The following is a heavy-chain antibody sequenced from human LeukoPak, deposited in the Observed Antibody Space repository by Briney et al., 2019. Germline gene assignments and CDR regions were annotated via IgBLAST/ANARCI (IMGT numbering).Heavy chain of an antibody. Sequence: GSLRLSCAASGFNFNTYTTNWVRQAPGKGLEWVSSISSDSSYIYYADAVHGRFTVSRDNAKYSLYLQMNSLRAEDTAVYYCVRGSYGAYDYWGQGSLVTVSS. V-gene: IGHV3-21*01. CDR1: GFNFNTYT. D-gene: IGHD4-17*01. CDR3: VRGSYGAYDY. J-gene: IGHJ4*02. CDR2: ISSDSSYI.